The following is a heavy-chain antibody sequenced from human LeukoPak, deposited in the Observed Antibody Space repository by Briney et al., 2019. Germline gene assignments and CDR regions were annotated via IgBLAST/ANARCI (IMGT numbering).Heavy chain of an antibody. CDR2: ISGSGGNT. CDR1: GFTFSTYG. J-gene: IGHJ4*02. V-gene: IGHV3-23*01. D-gene: IGHD1-26*01. CDR3: ASGSPLHYFDY. Sequence: GGSLRLSCGASGFTFSTYGMSWVRQAPGKGLEWMSAISGSGGNTYYADSVKGRFTISRDNSKNTLYLQMNSLRAEDTAVYYCASGSPLHYFDYWGQGTLVTVSS.